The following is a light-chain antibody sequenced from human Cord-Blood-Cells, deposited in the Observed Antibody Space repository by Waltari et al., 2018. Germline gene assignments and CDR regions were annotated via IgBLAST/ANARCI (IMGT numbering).Light chain of an antibody. J-gene: IGLJ2*01. CDR1: NIGSKS. CDR3: QVWDSSSDHPV. CDR2: YDS. Sequence: SYVLTQPPSVSVAPGKTARITCGGNNIGSKSVHWYQQKPGQAPVLVIYYDSDRPAGIPELFAGSNAGNAATLTMSRVEAGDEADYYCQVWDSSSDHPVFGGGTKLTVL. V-gene: IGLV3-21*04.